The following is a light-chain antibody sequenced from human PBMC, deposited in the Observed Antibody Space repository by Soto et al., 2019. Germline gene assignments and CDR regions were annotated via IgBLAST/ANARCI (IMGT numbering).Light chain of an antibody. CDR1: QSISSW. CDR2: KAS. Sequence: DIQLTQSPPTLSASVGDSVTITCRASQSISSWLAWYQQKPGKAPNLLIYKASNLESGVPSRFSGSGSGTEFTLTISSLQPDDFATYYCQQYNSLMYTFGQGTKLEIK. CDR3: QQYNSLMYT. V-gene: IGKV1-5*03. J-gene: IGKJ2*01.